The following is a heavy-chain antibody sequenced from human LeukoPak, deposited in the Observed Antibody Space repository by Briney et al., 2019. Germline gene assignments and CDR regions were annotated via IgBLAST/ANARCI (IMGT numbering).Heavy chain of an antibody. CDR1: GYTFTGYY. J-gene: IGHJ4*02. D-gene: IGHD3-10*01. Sequence: ASVKVSCKASGYTFTGYYMHWVRQAPGQGLEWMGWINPNSGGTNYAQKFKGRVTMTRDTSISTAYMELSRLRSDDTAVYYCASGSTMVRGVIIGPPPDYFDYWGQGTLVTVSS. V-gene: IGHV1-2*02. CDR2: INPNSGGT. CDR3: ASGSTMVRGVIIGPPPDYFDY.